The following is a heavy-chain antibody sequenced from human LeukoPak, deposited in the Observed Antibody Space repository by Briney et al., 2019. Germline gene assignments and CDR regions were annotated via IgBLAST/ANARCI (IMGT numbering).Heavy chain of an antibody. Sequence: GESLKISCKGSGYSFTSYWIGWVRQMPGKGLEWMGIIYPGDSDTRYSPSFQGQVTISADKSISTAYLQWSSLKASDTAMYYCARQSPLRAVPPQRHFDYWGQGTLVTVSS. V-gene: IGHV5-51*01. CDR1: GYSFTSYW. CDR2: IYPGDSDT. J-gene: IGHJ4*02. CDR3: ARQSPLRAVPPQRHFDY. D-gene: IGHD3-16*02.